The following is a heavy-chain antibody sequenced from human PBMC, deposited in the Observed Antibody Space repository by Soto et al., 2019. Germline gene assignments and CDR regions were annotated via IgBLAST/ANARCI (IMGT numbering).Heavy chain of an antibody. CDR3: ARDHEPGTTAFWFDP. J-gene: IGHJ5*02. CDR1: GFTFSSYA. D-gene: IGHD1-7*01. CDR2: ISYDGSNK. Sequence: GGSLRLSCAASGFTFSSYAMHWVRQAPGKGLEWVAVISYDGSNKYYADSVKGRFTISRDNSKNTLYLQMNSLRAEDTAVYYCARDHEPGTTAFWFDPWGQGTLVTVSS. V-gene: IGHV3-30-3*01.